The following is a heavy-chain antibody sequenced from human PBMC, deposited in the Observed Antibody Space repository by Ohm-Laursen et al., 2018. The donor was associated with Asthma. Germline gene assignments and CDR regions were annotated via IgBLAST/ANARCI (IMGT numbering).Heavy chain of an antibody. CDR2: IWYDGSNK. J-gene: IGHJ4*02. CDR3: ASLISGSGSYNDY. D-gene: IGHD3-10*01. V-gene: IGHV3-33*01. CDR1: GFTFSSYG. Sequence: SLRLSCAASGFTFSSYGMHWVRQALGKGLEWVAVIWYDGSNKYYADSVKGRFTISRDNSKNTLYLQMNSLRAEDTAVYYCASLISGSGSYNDYWGQGTLVTVSS.